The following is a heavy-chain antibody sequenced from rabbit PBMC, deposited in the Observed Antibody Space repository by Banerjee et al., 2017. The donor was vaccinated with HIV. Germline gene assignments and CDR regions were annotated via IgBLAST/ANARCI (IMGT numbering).Heavy chain of an antibody. CDR3: ARGLYAGYADYGYYFNL. Sequence: QSLEESGGDLVKPGASLTLTCTASGFSFSSGYDMYWVRQAPGKGLEWIACIYISFGSTYYASWAKGRFTISKTSSTTVTLQMTSLTAADTATYFCARGLYAGYADYGYYFNLWGQGTLVTVS. D-gene: IGHD7-1*01. V-gene: IGHV1S40*01. CDR1: GFSFSSGYD. J-gene: IGHJ4*01. CDR2: IYISFGST.